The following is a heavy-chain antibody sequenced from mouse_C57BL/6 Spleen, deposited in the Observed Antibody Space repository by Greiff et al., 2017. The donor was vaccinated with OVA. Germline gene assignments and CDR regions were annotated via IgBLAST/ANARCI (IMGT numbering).Heavy chain of an antibody. V-gene: IGHV2-5*01. CDR3: AKGGDGSSYDYFDY. CDR1: GFSLTSYG. J-gene: IGHJ2*01. Sequence: VQLQQSGPGLVQPSQSLSITCTVSGFSLTSYGVHWVRQSPGKGLEWLGVIWRGGSTDYNAAFMSRLSITKDNSKSQVFFKMNSLQADDTAIYYCAKGGDGSSYDYFDYWGQGTTLTVSS. D-gene: IGHD1-1*01. CDR2: IWRGGST.